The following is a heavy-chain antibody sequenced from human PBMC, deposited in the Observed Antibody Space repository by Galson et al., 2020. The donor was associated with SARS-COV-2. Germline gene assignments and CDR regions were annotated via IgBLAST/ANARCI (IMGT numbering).Heavy chain of an antibody. J-gene: IGHJ4*02. V-gene: IGHV4-31*03. CDR1: GGSISSVGYY. CDR3: AREEIGSGHYFDY. CDR2: IYYSGST. D-gene: IGHD1-26*01. Sequence: SETLSLTCTVSGGSISSVGYYWSWIRQHPGKGLEWIGYIYYSGSTYYNPSLKSRVTISVDTSKNQFSLKLSSVTAADTAVYYCAREEIGSGHYFDYWGQGTLVTVSS.